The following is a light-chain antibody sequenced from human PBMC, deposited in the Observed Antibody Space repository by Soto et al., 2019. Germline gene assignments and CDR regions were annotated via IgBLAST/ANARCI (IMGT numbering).Light chain of an antibody. CDR3: QQYDSFPWT. V-gene: IGKV1-5*01. CDR2: DAS. Sequence: DIQMTQSPSTLSASVRDRVTITCRASQGISNWLAWYQQKPGKPPKLLIYDASGLDSGVPSRFSGSGYGTEFTLTVSGLQPEDFATFYCQQYDSFPWTFGQGTNVDIK. CDR1: QGISNW. J-gene: IGKJ1*01.